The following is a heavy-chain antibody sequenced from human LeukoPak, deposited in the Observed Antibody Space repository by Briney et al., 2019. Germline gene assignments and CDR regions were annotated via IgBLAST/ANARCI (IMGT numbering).Heavy chain of an antibody. CDR2: IYYSGST. D-gene: IGHD4-17*01. J-gene: IGHJ6*03. CDR1: GGSISSYY. Sequence: SETLSLTCTVSGGSISSYYWTWIRQPPGKGLEWIGYIYYSGSTNYNPSLKSRVTISVDTSKNQFSLKVSSVTAADTAVYYCARVVDYGDYGSPGYYYYMDVWGKGTTVTVSS. V-gene: IGHV4-59*01. CDR3: ARVVDYGDYGSPGYYYYMDV.